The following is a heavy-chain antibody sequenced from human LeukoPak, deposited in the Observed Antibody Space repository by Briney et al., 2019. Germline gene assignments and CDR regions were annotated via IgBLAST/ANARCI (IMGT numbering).Heavy chain of an antibody. D-gene: IGHD3-10*01. V-gene: IGHV1-69*13. CDR1: GFTFSSYA. Sequence: SVKVCCKASGFTFSSYAISWVRQAPGQGLEWMGGIIPIFGTANYAQKFQGRVTITADESTSTAYMELSSLRSEDTAVYYCARVADYYGSGSFWSWFDPWGQGTLVTVSS. CDR2: IIPIFGTA. CDR3: ARVADYYGSGSFWSWFDP. J-gene: IGHJ5*02.